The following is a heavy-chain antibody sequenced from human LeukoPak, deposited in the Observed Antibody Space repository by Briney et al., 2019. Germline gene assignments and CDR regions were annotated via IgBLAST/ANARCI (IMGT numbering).Heavy chain of an antibody. CDR1: GYTFTSYA. Sequence: ASVKASCKASGYTFTSYAMHWVRQAPGQRLEWMGWINAGNGNTKYSQKFQGRVTITRDTSASTAYMELSSLRSEDTAVYYCARADMVVAATYYFGYWGQGTLVTVSS. D-gene: IGHD2-15*01. J-gene: IGHJ4*02. CDR3: ARADMVVAATYYFGY. CDR2: INAGNGNT. V-gene: IGHV1-3*01.